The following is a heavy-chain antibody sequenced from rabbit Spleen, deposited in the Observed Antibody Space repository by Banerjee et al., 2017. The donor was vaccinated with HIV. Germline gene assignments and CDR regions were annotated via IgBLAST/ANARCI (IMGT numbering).Heavy chain of an antibody. J-gene: IGHJ6*01. CDR3: ARDLTGVIGWNFGW. D-gene: IGHD4-1*01. V-gene: IGHV1S40*01. Sequence: QSLEESGGGLVKPGGTLTLTCKASGFSLFSYWMCWVRQAPGKGLDLIGCIYAGDGSTDYTNWVNGRFTISKTSSTTVTLQVTSLTAADTATYFCARDLTGVIGWNFGWWGPGTLVTVS. CDR1: GFSLFSYW. CDR2: IYAGDGST.